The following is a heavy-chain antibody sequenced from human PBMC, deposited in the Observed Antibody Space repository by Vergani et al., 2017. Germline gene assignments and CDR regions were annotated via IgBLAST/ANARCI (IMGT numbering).Heavy chain of an antibody. J-gene: IGHJ2*01. CDR2: INWNSDSI. Sequence: EVQLVESGGGLVQPGRSLRLSCAASGFTFDNYGMHWVRQAPGKGLEWVSGINWNSDSIAYADSVKGRFTISRDNAKNSLYLQMNSLRAEDTALYYCVKDIAAAGNYWYFDLWGRGTLVTVSS. D-gene: IGHD6-13*01. CDR3: VKDIAAAGNYWYFDL. CDR1: GFTFDNYG. V-gene: IGHV3-9*01.